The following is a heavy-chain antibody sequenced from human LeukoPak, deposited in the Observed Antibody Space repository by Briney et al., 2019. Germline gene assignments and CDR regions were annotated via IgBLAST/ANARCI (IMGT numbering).Heavy chain of an antibody. CDR3: ARDRIVATKGLFDY. J-gene: IGHJ4*02. Sequence: GASVKVSCKASGYTFTSYGISWVQQAPGQGLEWMGWISAYNGNTNYAQKLQGRVTMTTDTSTSTAYMELRSLRSDDTAVYYCARDRIVATKGLFDYWGQGTLVTVSS. V-gene: IGHV1-18*01. CDR1: GYTFTSYG. CDR2: ISAYNGNT. D-gene: IGHD5-12*01.